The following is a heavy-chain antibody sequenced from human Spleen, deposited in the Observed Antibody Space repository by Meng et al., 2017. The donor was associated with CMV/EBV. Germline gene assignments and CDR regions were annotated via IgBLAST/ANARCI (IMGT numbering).Heavy chain of an antibody. CDR1: FTFSSCG. CDR2: GSGSDNNT. J-gene: IGHJ1*01. D-gene: IGHD1-7*01. V-gene: IGHV3-23*01. CDR3: SKIPVRITGTTRNYFQH. Sequence: FTFSSCGKYWDRQGQGTGRGRESTGSGSDNNTNYADSVKNRFTIYREDSKNTLYMQMESLGAEDTAVYYCSKIPVRITGTTRNYFQHWGQGTLVTVSS.